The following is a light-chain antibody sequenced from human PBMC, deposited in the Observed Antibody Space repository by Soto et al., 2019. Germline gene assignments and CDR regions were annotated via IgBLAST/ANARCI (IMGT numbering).Light chain of an antibody. J-gene: IGKJ1*01. CDR2: KAS. Sequence: DIQMTQSPSILSASVGDRVTITCRASQSISSWLAWYQQKPGKAPKLLIYKASSLESGVPSRFTGSGYGTEFTLTISSLQPDDFAAYYCQHYNSYPWTFGQGTKVEIK. V-gene: IGKV1-5*03. CDR3: QHYNSYPWT. CDR1: QSISSW.